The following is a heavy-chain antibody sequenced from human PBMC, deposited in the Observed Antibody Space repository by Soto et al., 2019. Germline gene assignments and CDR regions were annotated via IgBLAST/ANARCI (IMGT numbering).Heavy chain of an antibody. J-gene: IGHJ4*02. CDR2: TYYRSKWYN. V-gene: IGHV6-1*01. CDR1: GDSVSSNSAA. CDR3: AMGTGTFEY. D-gene: IGHD1-1*01. Sequence: SQTLSLTCAISGDSVSSNSAAWNWIRQFPSRGLEWLGRTYYRSKWYNDYAGSAKSRIMINPDTSKNQYSLQLNSVTPEDTAVYYCAMGTGTFEYWGQGILVTVSS.